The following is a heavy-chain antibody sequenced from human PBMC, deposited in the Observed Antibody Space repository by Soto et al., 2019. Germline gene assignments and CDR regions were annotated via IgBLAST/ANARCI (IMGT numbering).Heavy chain of an antibody. J-gene: IGHJ4*02. D-gene: IGHD1-1*01. V-gene: IGHV3-23*01. CDR2: IAGSDGTT. CDR1: GFTFSNHA. Sequence: PGGPLRLSCATSGFTFSNHAVSGSPQVPGKGLQWVAAIAGSDGTTYYADSVKGWFNISKDNSMNTLVMQMNSLRAEDTAVYYCEKANDRPFGSWGQGALVTVSS. CDR3: EKANDRPFGS.